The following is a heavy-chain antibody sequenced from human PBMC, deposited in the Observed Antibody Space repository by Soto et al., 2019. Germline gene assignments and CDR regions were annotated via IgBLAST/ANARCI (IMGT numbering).Heavy chain of an antibody. CDR2: INPNSGGT. V-gene: IGHV1-2*02. J-gene: IGHJ4*02. CDR1: GYTFTGYD. CDR3: ARVNVVVVAATREYYFDY. Sequence: ASVKVSGKASGYTFTGYDMHGVRQAPGQGLEWMGWINPNSGGTNYAQKFQGRVTMTRDTSISTAYMELSRLRSDDTAVYYCARVNVVVVAATREYYFDYWGQGTLVTVSS. D-gene: IGHD2-15*01.